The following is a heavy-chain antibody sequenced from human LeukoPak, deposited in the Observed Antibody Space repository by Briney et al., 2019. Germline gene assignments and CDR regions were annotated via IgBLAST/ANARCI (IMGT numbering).Heavy chain of an antibody. CDR1: GYTFTGYY. V-gene: IGHV1-2*02. CDR3: AEGGSGTNFDY. D-gene: IGHD3-10*01. Sequence: ASVKVSCKASGYTFTGYYMHWVRQAPGQGLEWMGWINPNSGGTNYAQKFQGRVTMTRDMSTSTVYMELSSLKSEDTAVYYCAEGGSGTNFDYWGQGTLVTVSS. J-gene: IGHJ4*02. CDR2: INPNSGGT.